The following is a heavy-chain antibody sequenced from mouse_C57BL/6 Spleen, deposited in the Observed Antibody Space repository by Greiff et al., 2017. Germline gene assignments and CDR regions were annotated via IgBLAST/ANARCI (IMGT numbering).Heavy chain of an antibody. CDR3: ARGGTGTGAY. V-gene: IGHV1-50*01. CDR1: GYTFTSYW. CDR2: IDPSDSYT. D-gene: IGHD4-1*01. J-gene: IGHJ3*01. Sequence: QVQLQQPGAELVKPGASVKLSCKASGYTFTSYWMQWVKQRPGQGLEWIGEIDPSDSYTNYNQKFKGKATLTVDTSSSTAYMQLSSLTSEDSAVYYCARGGTGTGAYWSRGTLVTVSA.